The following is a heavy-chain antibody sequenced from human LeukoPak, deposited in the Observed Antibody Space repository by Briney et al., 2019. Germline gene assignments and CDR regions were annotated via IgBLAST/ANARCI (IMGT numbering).Heavy chain of an antibody. J-gene: IGHJ4*02. D-gene: IGHD1-26*01. CDR3: AREFFDREGGTTVLDY. V-gene: IGHV3-21*01. Sequence: GGSLRLSCAASGFTFSSTSMNWVRQAPGKGLEWVSSISSGSSYILYADSVKGRFTISRDNAKNSLYLQMNSLRAEDTAVYYCAREFFDREGGTTVLDYWGQGTLVTVSS. CDR2: ISSGSSYI. CDR1: GFTFSSTS.